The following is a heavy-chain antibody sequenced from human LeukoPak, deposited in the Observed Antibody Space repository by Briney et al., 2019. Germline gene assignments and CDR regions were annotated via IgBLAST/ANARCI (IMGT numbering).Heavy chain of an antibody. D-gene: IGHD6-19*01. CDR1: GFTFSSYA. CDR3: AKSMGGWYAFDI. J-gene: IGHJ3*02. V-gene: IGHV3-23*01. Sequence: GGSLRLSCAASGFTFSSYAMSWVRHAPGKGLEWVSGVSGSGGSTYYADSVKGRFTISRDNSKNTVYLQMTALGAEDTAVYHCAKSMGGWYAFDIWGQGTMVTVSS. CDR2: VSGSGGST.